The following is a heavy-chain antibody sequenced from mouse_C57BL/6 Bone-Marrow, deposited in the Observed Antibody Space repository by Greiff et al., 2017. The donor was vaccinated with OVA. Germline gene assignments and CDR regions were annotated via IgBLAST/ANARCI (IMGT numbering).Heavy chain of an antibody. CDR2: ISDGGSYT. V-gene: IGHV5-4*03. CDR1: GFTFSSYA. D-gene: IGHD6-2*01. J-gene: IGHJ4*01. CDR3: ARRLSYYAMDY. Sequence: EVKVVESGGGLVKPGGSLKLSCAASGFTFSSYAMSWVRQTPEKRLEWVATISDGGSYTYYPDNVKGRFTISRDNAKNNLYLQMSHLKSEDTAMYYCARRLSYYAMDYWGQGTSVTVSS.